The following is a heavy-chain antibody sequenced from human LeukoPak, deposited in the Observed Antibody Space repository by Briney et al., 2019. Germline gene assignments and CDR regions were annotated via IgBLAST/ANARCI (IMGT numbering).Heavy chain of an antibody. CDR1: GGSISSYY. V-gene: IGHV4-4*09. J-gene: IGHJ5*02. D-gene: IGHD1-26*01. CDR3: ARHFVVGATTDWFDP. Sequence: SETLSLTCTVSGGSISSYYWSWIRQPPGKGLEWIGCIYTSGSTTYNPSLKSRATISVDTSKNQFSLKLSSVTAADTAVYYCARHFVVGATTDWFDPWGHGTLVTVSS. CDR2: IYTSGST.